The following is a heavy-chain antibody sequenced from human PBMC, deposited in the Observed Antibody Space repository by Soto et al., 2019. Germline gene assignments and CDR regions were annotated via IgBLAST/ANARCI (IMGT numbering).Heavy chain of an antibody. J-gene: IGHJ6*02. D-gene: IGHD6-13*01. V-gene: IGHV5-51*01. CDR3: ARHPRDVAAAGTRYYYGMDV. CDR2: IYPGDSDT. Sequence: GESLKISCKGSGYSFTSYWIGWVRQMPGKGLEWMGIIYPGDSDTRYSPSFQGQVTISADKSISTAYLQWSSLKASDTAMYYCARHPRDVAAAGTRYYYGMDVWGQGTTVTVSS. CDR1: GYSFTSYW.